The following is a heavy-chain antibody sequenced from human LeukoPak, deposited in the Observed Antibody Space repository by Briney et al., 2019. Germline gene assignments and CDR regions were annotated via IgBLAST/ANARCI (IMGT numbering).Heavy chain of an antibody. D-gene: IGHD3-9*01. V-gene: IGHV4-61*01. CDR3: ARDGAGMTGTGLDY. J-gene: IGHJ4*02. CDR2: IHYTGNT. CDR1: NGSINFVSYY. Sequence: PSETLSLTCTVSNGSINFVSYYWSWIRQPPGKGLEWLGYIHYTGNTIYNPSLKSRVTISMDTAKNQFSLKVRSVTAADTAVYYCARDGAGMTGTGLDYWGQGILATVSS.